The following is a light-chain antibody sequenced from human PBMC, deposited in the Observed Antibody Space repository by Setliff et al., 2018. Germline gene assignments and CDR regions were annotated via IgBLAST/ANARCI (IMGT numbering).Light chain of an antibody. V-gene: IGLV2-8*01. Sequence: QSALTQPASVSGSPGQSITISCTGTSSDVGGYNYVSWYQQHPGKAPKLMIYDVSKRPSGVPDRFSGSKSGNTASLTVSGLQAEDEADYYCSSYAGSNNFPDVFGTGTKGTV. CDR1: SSDVGGYNY. J-gene: IGLJ1*01. CDR3: SSYAGSNNFPDV. CDR2: DVS.